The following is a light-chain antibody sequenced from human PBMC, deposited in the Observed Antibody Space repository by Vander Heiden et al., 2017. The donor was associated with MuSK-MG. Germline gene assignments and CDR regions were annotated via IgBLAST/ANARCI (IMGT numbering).Light chain of an antibody. Sequence: DLQMPQSPSRLSASVGDRVTITCRASQSVSDWLAWYRQKPGQAPDVLIYRASTLATGVPSRFSGSGSGTHFTLTINSLQPDDFATYYCQQYNTNPYTFGQGTRL. CDR3: QQYNTNPYT. V-gene: IGKV1-5*03. J-gene: IGKJ2*01. CDR1: QSVSDW. CDR2: RAS.